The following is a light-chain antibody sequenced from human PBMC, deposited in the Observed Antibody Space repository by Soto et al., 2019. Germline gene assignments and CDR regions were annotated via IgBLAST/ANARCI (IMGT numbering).Light chain of an antibody. V-gene: IGKV1-6*01. CDR2: DAS. J-gene: IGKJ1*01. CDR1: QGIRND. Sequence: AIKMTESPSSRSASEGDRVTITCRASQGIRNDLGWYQQKPGKAPKLLIYDASSFQSGVPSRFSGSGSGTDFTLTISSLQAEDFATYYCLHDYNYPWTFGEGTKVDIK. CDR3: LHDYNYPWT.